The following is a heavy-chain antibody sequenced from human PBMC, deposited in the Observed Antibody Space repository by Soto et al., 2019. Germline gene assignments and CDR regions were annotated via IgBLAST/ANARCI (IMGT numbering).Heavy chain of an antibody. J-gene: IGHJ4*02. D-gene: IGHD2-8*01. CDR1: GFTFSNYA. Sequence: EVQLLDSGGGLVQPGGSLRLSCAASGFTFSNYAMSWVRQAPGKGLDWVSNISGAGSNTYYADSVKGRFSISRDNSKNMAYPEMKNLRAEDTAVYYCAKERLDSTIDYWGQGTLVTFSS. CDR2: ISGAGSNT. CDR3: AKERLDSTIDY. V-gene: IGHV3-23*01.